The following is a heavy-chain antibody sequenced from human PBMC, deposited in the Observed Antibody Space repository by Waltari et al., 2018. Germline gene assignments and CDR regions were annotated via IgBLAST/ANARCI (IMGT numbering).Heavy chain of an antibody. CDR2: INIAESGT. Sequence: MHCVRQTPGKRLVWVSRINIAESGTSYAYSVKVRFTTSRDNTKNTLYLQMNSLRAEDTAVYYCARSCGLRCHWFDPWGQGTLVTVSS. CDR3: ARSCGLRCHWFDP. J-gene: IGHJ5*02. V-gene: IGHV3-74*01. D-gene: IGHD4-17*01.